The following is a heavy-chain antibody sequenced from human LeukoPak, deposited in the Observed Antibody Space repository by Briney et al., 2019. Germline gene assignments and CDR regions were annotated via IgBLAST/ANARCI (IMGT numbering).Heavy chain of an antibody. D-gene: IGHD5-18*01. CDR2: IYYSGST. J-gene: IGHJ4*02. CDR1: GGSISSYY. V-gene: IGHV4-59*08. Sequence: SETLSLTCTVSGGSISSYYWSWIRQPPGKGLEWIGYIYYSGSTNYNPSLKSRVTISVDTSKNQFSLKLSSVTAADTAVYYCASGVGYPYYFDYWGQGTLVTVSS. CDR3: ASGVGYPYYFDY.